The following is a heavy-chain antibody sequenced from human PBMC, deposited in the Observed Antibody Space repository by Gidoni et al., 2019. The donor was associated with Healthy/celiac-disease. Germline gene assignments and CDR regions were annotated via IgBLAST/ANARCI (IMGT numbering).Heavy chain of an antibody. CDR1: GGPFSTYA. CDR2: IIPIFGTA. J-gene: IGHJ4*02. Sequence: VQLGQSGAGVKKLGSWVRVSCRASGGPFSTYAISWVRQAPGQGLEWMGGIIPIFGTANYAQKFQGRVTITADKSTSTAYMELSSLRSEDTAVYYCARRPGRGAGSYGFDYWGQGTLVTVSS. D-gene: IGHD1-26*01. V-gene: IGHV1-69*06. CDR3: ARRPGRGAGSYGFDY.